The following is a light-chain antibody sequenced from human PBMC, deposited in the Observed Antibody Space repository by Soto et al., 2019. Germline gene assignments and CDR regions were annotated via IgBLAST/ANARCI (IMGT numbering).Light chain of an antibody. V-gene: IGKV3-20*01. CDR3: QQYGSSPLT. J-gene: IGKJ4*01. CDR1: QSVISN. Sequence: VVSQSPATLSVSPGERATLSCRASQSVISNLAWYQQRPGQATRLLIYGASSRATGIPDRFSGSGSGTDFTLTISRLEPEDFAVYYCQQYGSSPLTFGGGTKVDIK. CDR2: GAS.